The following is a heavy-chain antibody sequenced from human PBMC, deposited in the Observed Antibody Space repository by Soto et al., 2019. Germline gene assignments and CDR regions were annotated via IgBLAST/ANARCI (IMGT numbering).Heavy chain of an antibody. D-gene: IGHD3-3*02. V-gene: IGHV1-8*01. J-gene: IGHJ5*02. CDR2: MRANSGDT. Sequence: QVQLVQPGAEVRKPGASVKVSCKASGDTFTNFDFNWVRQATGQGLEWIGWMRANSGDTGHAQKFQGRVSMTRDTSMSTAYMELSSLRAEHTAMYYCARYIYGQGFKAWGQGTLVFVSS. CDR3: ARYIYGQGFKA. CDR1: GDTFTNFD.